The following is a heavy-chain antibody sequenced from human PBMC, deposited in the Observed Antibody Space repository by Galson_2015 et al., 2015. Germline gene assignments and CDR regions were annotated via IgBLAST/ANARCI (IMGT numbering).Heavy chain of an antibody. CDR3: ARAHYYASV. CDR1: GFTFSDYY. CDR2: ISGSGTNI. V-gene: IGHV3-11*01. Sequence: SLRLSCAASGFTFSDYYMSWSGQAPGKGLEWLSYISGSGTNIYYAGSVKDRFTISKDNAKNLVYLQLRSLSAEDTAVYYCARAHYYASVWGQGTLVTVSS. D-gene: IGHD3-10*01. J-gene: IGHJ4*02.